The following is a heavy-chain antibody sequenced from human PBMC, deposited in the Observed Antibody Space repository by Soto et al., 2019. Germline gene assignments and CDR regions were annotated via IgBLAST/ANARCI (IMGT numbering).Heavy chain of an antibody. J-gene: IGHJ4*02. CDR2: ISSSSSYI. CDR1: GFTFSSYS. Sequence: PVGSLRLSCAASGFTFSSYSLNWVRQAPGKGLEWVSSISSSSSYIYYADSVKGRFTISRDNAKNSLYLQMNSLRAEDTAVYYCARDSGTAMDHCGQRTLVTVSS. CDR3: ARDSGTAMDH. V-gene: IGHV3-21*01. D-gene: IGHD5-18*01.